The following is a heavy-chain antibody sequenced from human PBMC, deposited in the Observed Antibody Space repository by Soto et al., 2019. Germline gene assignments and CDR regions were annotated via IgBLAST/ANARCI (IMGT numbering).Heavy chain of an antibody. Sequence: QVQLQESGPGLVKPSQTLSLTCTVSGGSISSGDYYWSWIRQPPGKGLEWIGYIYYSGSTYYNPSLKSRFTISVDTSKNQFSLKLSSVTAADTAVYYCARAAITMVRGAILDYWGQGTLVTVSS. CDR1: GGSISSGDYY. J-gene: IGHJ4*02. CDR3: ARAAITMVRGAILDY. D-gene: IGHD3-10*01. CDR2: IYYSGST. V-gene: IGHV4-30-4*01.